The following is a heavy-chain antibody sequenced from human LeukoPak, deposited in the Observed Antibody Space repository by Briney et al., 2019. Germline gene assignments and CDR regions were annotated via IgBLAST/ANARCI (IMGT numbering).Heavy chain of an antibody. CDR1: GYSMSSGYY. CDR3: ARLSPTHYYGSSGYHRLFDY. D-gene: IGHD3-22*01. V-gene: IGHV4-38-2*02. CDR2: IYYSGST. Sequence: KPSETLSLTCTVSGYSMSSGYYWGWIRQPPERGLEWIGSIYYSGSTYYNPSLKSRVTISVDTSKNQFSLKLSSVTAADTAVYYCARLSPTHYYGSSGYHRLFDYWGQGTLVTVSS. J-gene: IGHJ4*02.